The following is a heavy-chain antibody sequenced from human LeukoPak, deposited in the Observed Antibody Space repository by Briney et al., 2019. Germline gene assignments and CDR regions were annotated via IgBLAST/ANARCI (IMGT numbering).Heavy chain of an antibody. CDR1: SGSISTWSFY. CDR3: ARALEEYSGYDLGY. D-gene: IGHD5-12*01. Sequence: PSETLSLTCTVSSGSISTWSFYWSWIRQPAGKGLGWIVRVLHSESTNYNHSLKSRVTLSVDTSKNEFSMKLTSVTAPDTAVYYCARALEEYSGYDLGYWGQGTLVTVYS. CDR2: VLHSEST. J-gene: IGHJ4*02. V-gene: IGHV4-61*02.